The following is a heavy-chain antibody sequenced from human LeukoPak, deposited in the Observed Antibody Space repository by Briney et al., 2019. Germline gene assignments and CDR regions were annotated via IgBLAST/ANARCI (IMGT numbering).Heavy chain of an antibody. J-gene: IGHJ5*02. CDR2: INAGNGNT. CDR3: VRDQHRSYYYDSSGYHWFDP. CDR1: GYTFTSYA. D-gene: IGHD3-22*01. V-gene: IGHV1-3*01. Sequence: ASVKVSCKASGYTFTSYAMHWVRQAPGQRLEWMGWINAGNGNTKYSQKFQGRVTITRDTSASTAYMELSSLRSEDTAVYYCVRDQHRSYYYDSSGYHWFDPWGQGTLVTVSS.